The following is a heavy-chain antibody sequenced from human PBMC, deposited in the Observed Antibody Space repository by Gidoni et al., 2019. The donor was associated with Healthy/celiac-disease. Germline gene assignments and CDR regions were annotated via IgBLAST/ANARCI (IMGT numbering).Heavy chain of an antibody. D-gene: IGHD3-22*01. J-gene: IGHJ4*02. CDR2: ISGSGGST. V-gene: IGHV3-23*01. CDR1: GFTFSSDA. CDR3: AKDEGIRRIVVVITTSLFDY. Sequence: EVQLLESGGGLVQPGGSLRLSCAASGFTFSSDAMSWVRQAPGKGLGWVSAISGSGGSTYYADSVKGRFTISRDNSKNTLYLQMNSLRAEDTAVYYCAKDEGIRRIVVVITTSLFDYWGQGTLVTVSS.